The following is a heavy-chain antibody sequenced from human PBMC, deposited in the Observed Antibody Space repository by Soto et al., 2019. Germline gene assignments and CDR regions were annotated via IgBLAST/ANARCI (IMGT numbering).Heavy chain of an antibody. D-gene: IGHD2-8*02. V-gene: IGHV4-4*07. Sequence: SETLSLTCTVSGASITGTSCWSWIRQPAGKGLEWIGRFSLSGTTNYNPSLRSRVTMSADVSKNQFSLRLTSVTAADTALYYCARRMTPPGAPAWYYFDSWGQGTMVTVYS. CDR1: GASITGTSC. CDR2: FSLSGTT. J-gene: IGHJ4*02. CDR3: ARRMTPPGAPAWYYFDS.